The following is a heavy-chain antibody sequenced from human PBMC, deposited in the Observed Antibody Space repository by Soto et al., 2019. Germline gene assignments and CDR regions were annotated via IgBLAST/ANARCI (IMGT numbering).Heavy chain of an antibody. J-gene: IGHJ6*03. CDR3: ARDTEGYCSSTSCSTPYNYYMDV. Sequence: QVQLVQSGAEVKKPGSSVKVSCKASGGTFSSYTISWVRQAPGQGLEWMGRIIPILGIANYAQKFQGRVTITADKSTSTAYMELSSLRSEDTAVYYCARDTEGYCSSTSCSTPYNYYMDVWGKGTTVTVSS. V-gene: IGHV1-69*08. CDR1: GGTFSSYT. D-gene: IGHD2-2*02. CDR2: IIPILGIA.